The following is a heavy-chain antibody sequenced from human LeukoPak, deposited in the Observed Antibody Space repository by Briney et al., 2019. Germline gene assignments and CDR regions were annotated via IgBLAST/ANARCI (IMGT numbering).Heavy chain of an antibody. J-gene: IGHJ4*02. D-gene: IGHD6-19*01. CDR3: ARGPGIAVAGVFDY. CDR1: GYTFTSYG. Sequence: ASVKVSCKASGYTFTSYGISWVRQAPGQGLEWMGWISAYNGNTNYAQKLQGRVTMTTDTSTSTAYMELRNLTSDDTAVYYCARGPGIAVAGVFDYWGQGSLVTVSS. V-gene: IGHV1-18*04. CDR2: ISAYNGNT.